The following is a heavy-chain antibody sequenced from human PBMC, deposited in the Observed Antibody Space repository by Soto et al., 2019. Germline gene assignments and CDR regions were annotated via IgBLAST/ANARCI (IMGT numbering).Heavy chain of an antibody. CDR3: ARGAINYYSEDV. CDR1: GFTFSDYW. J-gene: IGHJ6*03. Sequence: EVQLVESGGGLVQPGWSLRLSCAASGFTFSDYWMHWVRQAPGKGLEWVSRIKRDGSTTNYADSVKGRFTISRDNAKNTLYLEMTSLRVEDTADYYCARGAINYYSEDVWGKGTTVTASS. V-gene: IGHV3-74*01. CDR2: IKRDGSTT.